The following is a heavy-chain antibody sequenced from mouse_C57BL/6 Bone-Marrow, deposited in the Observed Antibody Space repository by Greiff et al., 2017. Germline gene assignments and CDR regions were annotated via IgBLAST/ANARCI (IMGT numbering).Heavy chain of an antibody. CDR3: ARPCYSNYWYFDV. V-gene: IGHV1-55*01. CDR2: IYPGSGST. J-gene: IGHJ1*03. D-gene: IGHD2-5*01. CDR1: GYTFTSYW. Sequence: QVQLKQPGAELVKPGASVKMSCKASGYTFTSYWITWVKQRPGQGLEWIGEIYPGSGSTNYNEKFKSKATLTVDTATSTGYMQLSSLTSEDAAVYYCARPCYSNYWYFDVWGKGTTVTVSS.